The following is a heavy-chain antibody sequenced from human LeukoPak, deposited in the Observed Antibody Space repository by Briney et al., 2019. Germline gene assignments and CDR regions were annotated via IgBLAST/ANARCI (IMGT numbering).Heavy chain of an antibody. J-gene: IGHJ4*02. CDR1: GYTLTELS. D-gene: IGHD3-22*01. V-gene: IGHV1-24*01. CDR2: FDPEDGET. Sequence: GASVKVSCKVSGYTLTELSMHWVRQAPGKGREWMGGFDPEDGETIYAQKFQGRVTMTEDTSTDTAYMELSSLRSEDTAVYYCATGGAYSSGYYYVFWGQGTLVTVSS. CDR3: ATGGAYSSGYYYVF.